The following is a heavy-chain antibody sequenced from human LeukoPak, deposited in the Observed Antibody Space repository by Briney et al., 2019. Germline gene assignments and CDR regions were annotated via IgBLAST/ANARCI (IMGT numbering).Heavy chain of an antibody. CDR1: GYTFTGYY. Sequence: GASVKVSCKASGYTFTGYYMHWVRQAPGQGLEWMGWINPNSGGTNYAQKFQGRVTMTRNTSISTAYMELSSLRSEDTAVYYCARGRRGFVVVPAAMTYYYYYMDVWGKGTTVTISS. J-gene: IGHJ6*03. CDR2: INPNSGGT. D-gene: IGHD2-2*01. CDR3: ARGRRGFVVVPAAMTYYYYYMDV. V-gene: IGHV1-2*02.